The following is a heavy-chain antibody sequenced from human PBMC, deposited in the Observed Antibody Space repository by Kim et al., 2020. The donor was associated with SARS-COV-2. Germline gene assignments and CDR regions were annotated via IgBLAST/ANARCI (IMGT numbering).Heavy chain of an antibody. CDR3: ARIEILEWFTIDY. CDR1: GGSISSSSYY. J-gene: IGHJ4*02. V-gene: IGHV4-39*01. Sequence: SETLSLTCTVSGGSISSSSYYWGWIRQPPGKGLEWIGSIYYSGSTYYNPSLKSRVTISVDTSKNQFSLKLSSVTAADTAVYYCARIEILEWFTIDYWGQGTLVTVSS. CDR2: IYYSGST. D-gene: IGHD3-3*01.